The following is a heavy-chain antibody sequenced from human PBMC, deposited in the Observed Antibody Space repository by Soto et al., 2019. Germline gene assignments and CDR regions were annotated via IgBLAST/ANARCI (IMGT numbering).Heavy chain of an antibody. CDR2: ISGSGDDT. J-gene: IGHJ6*02. V-gene: IGHV3-23*01. CDR1: GFTFSNYV. D-gene: IGHD4-17*01. CDR3: ARDPHDYGVPAGGIDV. Sequence: GGSLRLSCAASGFTFSNYVMGWVRQAPGKGLEWVSGISGSGDDTNYADSVKGRFTISRDNTKNTLYLQMNRLRVEDTALYYCARDPHDYGVPAGGIDVWGQGTTVTVSS.